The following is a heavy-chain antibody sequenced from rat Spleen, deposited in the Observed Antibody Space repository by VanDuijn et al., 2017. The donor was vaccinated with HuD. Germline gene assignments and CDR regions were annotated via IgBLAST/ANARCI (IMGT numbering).Heavy chain of an antibody. CDR3: ARSVFDY. CDR1: GFTFTNYY. V-gene: IGHV5-25*01. J-gene: IGHJ2*01. CDR2: NNTGGGNT. Sequence: EVQLVEYGGGLVQPGRSMKLSCAASGFTFTNYYMAWVRQAPTKGLEWVASNNTGGGNTYYRDSVKGRFTISRDNAKSTLYRQMDSLKSEDTATYYCARSVFDYWGQGVMVTVSS.